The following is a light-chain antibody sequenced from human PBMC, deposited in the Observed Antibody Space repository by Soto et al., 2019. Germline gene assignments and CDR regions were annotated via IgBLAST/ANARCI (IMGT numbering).Light chain of an antibody. Sequence: EVVLTQSPGTLSLSPGERATLSCRASQTVSNNYLAWYQQKPGQAPRLLIFGSSDRATGIPDRFSGSGSGTDLTLPISRLEPEDFAVYYCQQYCSSPPYTFGQGTKLEIK. V-gene: IGKV3-20*01. CDR2: GSS. CDR1: QTVSNNY. J-gene: IGKJ2*01. CDR3: QQYCSSPPYT.